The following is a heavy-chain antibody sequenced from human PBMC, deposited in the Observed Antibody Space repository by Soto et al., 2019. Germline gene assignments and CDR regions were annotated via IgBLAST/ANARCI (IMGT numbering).Heavy chain of an antibody. Sequence: SETLSVTCSVSGGSISRYYWTWIRQPPGRGLEWVGNIYSSGTTNYNPSLKSRVTISIDTSKNQVSLKLNAVTAADTAVYFCAREYYDFWSVTLSYYGIDVRGQRNTVRVSS. CDR2: IYSSGTT. J-gene: IGHJ6*02. CDR1: GGSISRYY. CDR3: AREYYDFWSVTLSYYGIDV. V-gene: IGHV4-59*01. D-gene: IGHD3-3*01.